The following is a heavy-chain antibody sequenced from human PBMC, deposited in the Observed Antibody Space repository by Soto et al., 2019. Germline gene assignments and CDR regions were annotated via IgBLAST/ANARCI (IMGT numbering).Heavy chain of an antibody. CDR2: ISSSSSTI. V-gene: IGHV3-48*01. J-gene: IGHJ6*02. CDR3: ARDPGYCSGGSCYSGGYYGMDV. Sequence: EVQLVESGGGLVQPGGSLRLSCAASGFTFSSYSMNWVRQAPGKGLEWVSYISSSSSTIYYADSVKGRFTISRDNAKNSLYLQMNSLRAEDTAVYYCARDPGYCSGGSCYSGGYYGMDVWGQGTTVTVSS. CDR1: GFTFSSYS. D-gene: IGHD2-15*01.